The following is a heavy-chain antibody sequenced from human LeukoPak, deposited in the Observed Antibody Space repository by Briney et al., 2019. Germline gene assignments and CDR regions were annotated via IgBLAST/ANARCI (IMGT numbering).Heavy chain of an antibody. Sequence: PSETLSLTCIVSGDSISSYFWSWIRQPPGKGLEWIGYVHSSGSTSYNPSLKTRVTISGDTSTTKFSLNLRSVTAADTAVYYCARDSPSLDMATPGGFDPWGQGTLVTVSS. J-gene: IGHJ5*02. CDR1: GDSISSYF. CDR3: ARDSPSLDMATPGGFDP. D-gene: IGHD5-24*01. CDR2: VHSSGST. V-gene: IGHV4-59*12.